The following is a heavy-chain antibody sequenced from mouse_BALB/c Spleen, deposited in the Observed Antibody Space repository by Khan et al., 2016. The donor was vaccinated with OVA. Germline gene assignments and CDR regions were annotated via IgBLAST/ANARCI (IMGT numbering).Heavy chain of an antibody. CDR3: ARSPYGNFAY. J-gene: IGHJ3*01. V-gene: IGHV5-9-3*01. Sequence: EVHLVESGGALVKPGGSLKLSCAASGFTFSTYAMSWVRQTPEKRLEWVATISSDGDYTYYPDNVTGRFTISRDNAKNTLYLQMSSLRSEDTAMYYCARSPYGNFAYWGQGTLVTVSA. CDR1: GFTFSTYA. CDR2: ISSDGDYT. D-gene: IGHD2-1*01.